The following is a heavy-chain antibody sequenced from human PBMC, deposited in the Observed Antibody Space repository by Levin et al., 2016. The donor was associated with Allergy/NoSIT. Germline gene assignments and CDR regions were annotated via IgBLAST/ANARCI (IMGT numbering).Heavy chain of an antibody. V-gene: IGHV4-39*01. Sequence: WIRQPPGKGLEWIGTIFYNGNTYYNPSLKRRLTMSVDTSKSQFSLNLNSVTAADTAIYYCATHHSHRFDPWGQGTLVTVSS. CDR3: ATHHSHRFDP. CDR2: IFYNGNT. J-gene: IGHJ5*02.